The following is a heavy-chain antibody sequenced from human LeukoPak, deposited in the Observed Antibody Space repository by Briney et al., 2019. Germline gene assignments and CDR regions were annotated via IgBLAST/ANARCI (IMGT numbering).Heavy chain of an antibody. CDR2: IKQDGSEK. D-gene: IGHD2-2*01. J-gene: IGHJ4*02. CDR3: ARGYYQLLFDY. CDR1: GFTFSSYW. V-gene: IGHV3-7*01. Sequence: GGSLRLSCAASGFTFSSYWMSWVRQAPGKGLEWVANIKQDGSEKYYVDSVKGRFTISGDNAMNSLYLQMNSLRAEDTAVYYCARGYYQLLFDYWGQGTLVTVSS.